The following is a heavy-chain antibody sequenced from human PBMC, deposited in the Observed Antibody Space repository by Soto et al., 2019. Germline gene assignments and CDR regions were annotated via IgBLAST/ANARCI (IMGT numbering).Heavy chain of an antibody. CDR2: IYYSGST. Sequence: SETLSLTCTVSGGSISSGGYYWSCIRQHPGKGLEWIGYIYYSGSTYYNPSLKSRVTISVDTSKNQFSLKLSSVTAADTAVYYCAKDMIKASGGLDPWGQGTLVTVSS. CDR1: GGSISSGGYY. CDR3: AKDMIKASGGLDP. D-gene: IGHD3-16*01. V-gene: IGHV4-31*03. J-gene: IGHJ5*02.